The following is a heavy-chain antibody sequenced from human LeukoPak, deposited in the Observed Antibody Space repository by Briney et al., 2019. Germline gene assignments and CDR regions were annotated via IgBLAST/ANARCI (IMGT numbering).Heavy chain of an antibody. D-gene: IGHD3-10*01. Sequence: GGSLTLSCAASGFTISSYAMSWVRQAPGKGLEWVSAISGSGGSTYYADSVKGRFTISRDNSKNTLYLQMNSLRAEDTAVYYCAKRSPKVKYYYDFFDYWGQGTLVTVSS. CDR3: AKRSPKVKYYYDFFDY. CDR1: GFTISSYA. V-gene: IGHV3-23*01. CDR2: ISGSGGST. J-gene: IGHJ4*02.